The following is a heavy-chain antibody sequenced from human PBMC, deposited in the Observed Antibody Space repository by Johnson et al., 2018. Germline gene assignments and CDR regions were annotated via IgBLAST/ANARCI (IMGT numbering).Heavy chain of an antibody. D-gene: IGHD3-3*01. Sequence: VQLVESGEGLVQPGGSLRLSCAASGFTFSRFAMHWVRQAPGKGLEYVSPIISNGGSTYHADSVKGRFTISRDNSKNTLYLQMGSLRAEDMAVYYCARGNYDFWSGYYNPPHYYYYYMDVWGKGTAVTVSS. J-gene: IGHJ6*03. CDR1: GFTFSRFA. CDR2: IISNGGST. CDR3: ARGNYDFWSGYYNPPHYYYYYMDV. V-gene: IGHV3-64*02.